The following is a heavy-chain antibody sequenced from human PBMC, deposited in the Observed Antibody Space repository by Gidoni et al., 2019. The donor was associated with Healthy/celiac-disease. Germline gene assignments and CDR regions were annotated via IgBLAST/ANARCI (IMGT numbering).Heavy chain of an antibody. D-gene: IGHD6-13*01. Sequence: QVQLQQWGAGLLKPSETLSLTCAVYGGSFSGYYWSWIRQPPGKGLEWIGEINHSGSTHYNPSLKSRVTISVDTSKNQFSLKLSSVTAADTAVYYCARGLGAAGPDWFDPWGQGTLVTVSS. J-gene: IGHJ5*02. CDR3: ARGLGAAGPDWFDP. CDR2: INHSGST. V-gene: IGHV4-34*01. CDR1: GGSFSGYY.